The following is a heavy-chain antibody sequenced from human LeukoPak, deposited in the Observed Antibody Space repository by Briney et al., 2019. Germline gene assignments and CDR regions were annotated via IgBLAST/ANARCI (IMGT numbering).Heavy chain of an antibody. V-gene: IGHV3-23*01. J-gene: IGHJ4*02. Sequence: GGSLRLSCAASGFTFSSYAMSWVRQAPGKGLEWVSAISGSGCSTYYADSVKGRFTISRDNSKNTLYLQNNSLRAEDTAVYYCAKDVIQLWDALDYWGQGTLVTVSS. CDR1: GFTFSSYA. D-gene: IGHD5-18*01. CDR2: ISGSGCST. CDR3: AKDVIQLWDALDY.